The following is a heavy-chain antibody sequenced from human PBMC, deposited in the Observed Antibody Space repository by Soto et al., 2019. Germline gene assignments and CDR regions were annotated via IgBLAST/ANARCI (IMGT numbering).Heavy chain of an antibody. V-gene: IGHV3-33*03. Sequence: PGGSLRLSCAASGLTFSRYGMHWVRQAPGKGLKWVAVIWYDGSNKYYTDSVKGRFTISRDNSRNTLDLQMNSLRAEDTAVYYCATDRIGDCSGGSCFRYFQHWGQGTLVTVSS. CDR3: ATDRIGDCSGGSCFRYFQH. J-gene: IGHJ1*01. CDR2: IWYDGSNK. D-gene: IGHD2-15*01. CDR1: GLTFSRYG.